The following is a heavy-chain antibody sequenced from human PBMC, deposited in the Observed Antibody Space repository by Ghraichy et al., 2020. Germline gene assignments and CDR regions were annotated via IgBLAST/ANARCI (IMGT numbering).Heavy chain of an antibody. V-gene: IGHV3-66*01. CDR1: GFTVIKNY. J-gene: IGHJ3*02. Sequence: SCAASGFTVIKNYMIWVRQAPGKGLEWVSLIYAGGTTDYRPSVKGRFTISRDNSKNTLDLQMNSLRAEDTAVYFCATRIAAASGFDIWGLGTMVTVSS. CDR2: IYAGGTT. D-gene: IGHD6-25*01. CDR3: ATRIAAASGFDI.